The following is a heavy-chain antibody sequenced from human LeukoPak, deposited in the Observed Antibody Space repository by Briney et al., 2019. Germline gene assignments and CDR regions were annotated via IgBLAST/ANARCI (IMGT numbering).Heavy chain of an antibody. CDR2: INWNGGST. CDR1: GFTFDDYG. D-gene: IGHD3-9*01. Sequence: GGSLRLSCAAPGFTFDDYGMSWVRQAPGKGLEWVSGINWNGGSTGYADSVKGRFTISRDNAKNSLYLQMNSLRAEDTALYHCARAPYYDILTGYYNASSYYYYYGMDVWGQGTTVTVSS. CDR3: ARAPYYDILTGYYNASSYYYYYGMDV. J-gene: IGHJ6*02. V-gene: IGHV3-20*01.